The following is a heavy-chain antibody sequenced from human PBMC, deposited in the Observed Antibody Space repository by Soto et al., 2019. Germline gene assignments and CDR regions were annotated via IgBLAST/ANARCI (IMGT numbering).Heavy chain of an antibody. Sequence: PGGSLRLSCAASGFTFSSYSMNWVRQAPGKGLEWVSSISSSSSYIYYADSVKGRFTISRDNAKNSLYLQMNSLRAEDTAVYYCARDDGYNQTPFDYWGQGTLVTVSS. CDR3: ARDDGYNQTPFDY. CDR1: GFTFSSYS. V-gene: IGHV3-21*01. CDR2: ISSSSSYI. J-gene: IGHJ4*02. D-gene: IGHD5-12*01.